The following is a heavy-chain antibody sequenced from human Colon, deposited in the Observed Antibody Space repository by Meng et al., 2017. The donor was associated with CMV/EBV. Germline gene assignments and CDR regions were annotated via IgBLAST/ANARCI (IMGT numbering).Heavy chain of an antibody. J-gene: IGHJ4*02. CDR1: GFTFSYYW. CDR2: INWNGGST. CDR3: TRDRGSDSNYGYFDY. D-gene: IGHD4-11*01. Sequence: GGSLRLSCGASGFTFSYYWMSWVRQAPGKGLEWVSGINWNGGSTSYADSVKGRFSISRDNAKNSLYLQMNSLRAEDTALYHCTRDRGSDSNYGYFDYWGQGTLVTVSS. V-gene: IGHV3-20*01.